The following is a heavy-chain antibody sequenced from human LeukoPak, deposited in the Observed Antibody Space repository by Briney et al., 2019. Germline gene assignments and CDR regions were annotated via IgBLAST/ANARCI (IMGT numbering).Heavy chain of an antibody. CDR3: ARGGSSSWSSPHWYLDL. CDR1: GYTFTGYY. V-gene: IGHV1-2*02. Sequence: ASVKVSCMASGYTFTGYYMYWVRQAPGQGLEWMGWINANNGDTEYARKFQGRVTMTRDRSINSAHMELKNLASDDTAVYYCARGGSSSWSSPHWYLDLWGRGTLVTVSS. D-gene: IGHD6-13*01. J-gene: IGHJ2*01. CDR2: INANNGDT.